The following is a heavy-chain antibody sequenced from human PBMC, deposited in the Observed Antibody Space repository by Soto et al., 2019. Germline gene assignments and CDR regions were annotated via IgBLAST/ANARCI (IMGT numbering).Heavy chain of an antibody. V-gene: IGHV4-59*01. CDR2: IYYSGST. J-gene: IGHJ4*02. CDR3: ARYYDNSGSLDY. Sequence: LSLTCTVSGGSISGYYWSWSRQPPGKGLEWIGYIYYSGSTNYNPSLKSRVTISVDTSKNQFSLKLSSVTAADTAVYLCARYYDNSGSLDYSGEGPLVTFYS. D-gene: IGHD3-22*01. CDR1: GGSISGYY.